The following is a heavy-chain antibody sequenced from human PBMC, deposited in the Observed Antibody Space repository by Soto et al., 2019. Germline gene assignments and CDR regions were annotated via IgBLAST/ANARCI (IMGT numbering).Heavy chain of an antibody. CDR1: GGSISSSNW. D-gene: IGHD6-13*01. V-gene: IGHV4-4*02. CDR3: ARERAAAGIFDH. Sequence: SETLSLTCAVSGGSISSSNWWSWVRQPPGKGLEWIGEIYHSGSTNYNPPLKSRVTISGDKSKNQFSLKLSYVTAADTAVYYCARERAAAGIFDHWGQGTLVTVSS. J-gene: IGHJ4*02. CDR2: IYHSGST.